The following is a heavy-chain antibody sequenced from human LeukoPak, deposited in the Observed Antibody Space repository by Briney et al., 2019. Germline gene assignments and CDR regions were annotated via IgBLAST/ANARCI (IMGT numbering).Heavy chain of an antibody. J-gene: IGHJ4*02. CDR2: ISAYNGNT. V-gene: IGHV1-18*01. CDR3: ARGLSYYYDSSGYYYDHFDY. D-gene: IGHD3-22*01. Sequence: ASVKVSCKASGYTFTSYGISWARQAPGQGLEWMGWISAYNGNTNYAQKLQGRVTMATDTSTSTAYMELRSLRSDDTAVYYCARGLSYYYDSSGYYYDHFDYWGQGTLVTVSS. CDR1: GYTFTSYG.